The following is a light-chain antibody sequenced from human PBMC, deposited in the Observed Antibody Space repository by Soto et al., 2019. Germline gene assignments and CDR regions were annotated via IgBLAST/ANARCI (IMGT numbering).Light chain of an antibody. CDR1: SSDVGGSNY. CDR2: DVT. J-gene: IGLJ3*02. V-gene: IGLV2-11*01. CDR3: CSYAGSSLWV. Sequence: QSALTQPRSVSGSPGQAVTISCTGTSSDVGGSNYVSWYHQHPGKAPKLVIYDVTRLPSGVPDRFSGSKSGNTASLTISGLQAEDEADYYCCSYAGSSLWVFGGGTKLTVL.